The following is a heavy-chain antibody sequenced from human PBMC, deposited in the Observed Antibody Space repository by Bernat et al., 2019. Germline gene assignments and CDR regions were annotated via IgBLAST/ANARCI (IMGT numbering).Heavy chain of an antibody. CDR2: INSDGSST. CDR1: GFTFSSYW. J-gene: IGHJ3*02. V-gene: IGHV3-74*01. Sequence: EVQLVESGGGLVQPGGSLRLSCAASGFTFSSYWMHWVRQAPGKGLVWVSRINSDGSSTSYADSVKGRFTISRDNAKNTLYLQTNSLRAEDTAVYYCARDGDYYDSSGYYFTYAFDIWGQGTMVTVSS. D-gene: IGHD3-22*01. CDR3: ARDGDYYDSSGYYFTYAFDI.